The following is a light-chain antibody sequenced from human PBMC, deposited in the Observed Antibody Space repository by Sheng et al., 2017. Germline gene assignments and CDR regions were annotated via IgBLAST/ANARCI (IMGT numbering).Light chain of an antibody. CDR2: AAS. CDR1: QDINFY. CDR3: HQLNTYPGWT. J-gene: IGKJ1*01. Sequence: DIQLTQSPSFLSASVGDRVTITCRASQDINFYLAWYQQKPGKAPKLLIYAASTLQSGLPSRFSGSGSGTEFTLTISSLQPEDFATYYCHQLNTYPGWTFGQGTKVDVK. V-gene: IGKV1-9*01.